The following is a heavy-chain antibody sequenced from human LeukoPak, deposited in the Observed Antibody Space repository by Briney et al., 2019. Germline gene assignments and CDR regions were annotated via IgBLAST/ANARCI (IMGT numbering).Heavy chain of an antibody. CDR2: MNPNSGNT. J-gene: IGHJ4*02. CDR1: GYTFSTYD. D-gene: IGHD5-12*01. Sequence: GASVKVSCKASGYTFSTYDINWVRQASGQGLEWMGRMNPNSGNTVHAQKFQGRVTMTSDISMNTAYMELSSLTFEDTGVYYCARGVATDYWGQGTLVTVSS. V-gene: IGHV1-8*01. CDR3: ARGVATDY.